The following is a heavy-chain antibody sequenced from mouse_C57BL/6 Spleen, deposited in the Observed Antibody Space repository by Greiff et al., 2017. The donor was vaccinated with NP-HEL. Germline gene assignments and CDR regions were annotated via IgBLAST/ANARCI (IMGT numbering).Heavy chain of an antibody. V-gene: IGHV1-15*01. CDR3: TRTPGFAY. CDR1: GYTFTDYE. Sequence: VQLQQSGAELVRPGASVTLSCKASGYTFTDYEMHWVKQTPVHGLEWIGAIDPETGGTAYNQKFKGKAILTADKSSSTAYMELRSLTSEDSAVYYCTRTPGFAYWGQGTLVTVSA. J-gene: IGHJ3*01. CDR2: IDPETGGT.